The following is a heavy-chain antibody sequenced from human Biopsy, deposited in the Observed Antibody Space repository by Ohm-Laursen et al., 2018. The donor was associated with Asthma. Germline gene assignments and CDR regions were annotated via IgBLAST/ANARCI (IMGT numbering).Heavy chain of an antibody. J-gene: IGHJ3*02. CDR2: IIPIFGTS. CDR3: ARTYYDFLTGQVIDAFAI. CDR1: GGTFSRYA. V-gene: IGHV1-69*05. D-gene: IGHD3-9*01. Sequence: SVKVSCKASGGTFSRYAISWVRQAPGQGLEWMGGIIPIFGTSNYAQKFQGRVTISRDTSASTAYMDLSSLRSEDTAVYYCARTYYDFLTGQVIDAFAIWGQGTMVTVSS.